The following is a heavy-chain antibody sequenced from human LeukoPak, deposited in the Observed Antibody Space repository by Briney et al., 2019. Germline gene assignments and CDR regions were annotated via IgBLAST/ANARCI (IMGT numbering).Heavy chain of an antibody. Sequence: SETLSLTCTVSGGSISSSSYYWGWIRQPPGKGLEWIGSIYYSGSTYYNPPLKSRVTISVDTSKNQFSLKLSSVTAADTAVYYCARAHSIASYYYGVDVWGQGTTVTVSS. CDR2: IYYSGST. CDR3: ARAHSIASYYYGVDV. J-gene: IGHJ6*02. D-gene: IGHD2/OR15-2a*01. CDR1: GGSISSSSYY. V-gene: IGHV4-39*07.